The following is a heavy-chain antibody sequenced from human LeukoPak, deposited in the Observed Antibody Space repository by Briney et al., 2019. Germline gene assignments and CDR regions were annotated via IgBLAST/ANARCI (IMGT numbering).Heavy chain of an antibody. J-gene: IGHJ3*02. Sequence: ASVKVSCKASGYTFTSYDINWVRQATGQGLEWMGWMNPNSGNTGYAQKFQGRVTMTRNTSISTAYMELSSLRSEDTAVYYCARAKYYDSSGYISYAFDIWGQGTMVTVSS. CDR3: ARAKYYDSSGYISYAFDI. CDR1: GYTFTSYD. CDR2: MNPNSGNT. D-gene: IGHD3-22*01. V-gene: IGHV1-8*01.